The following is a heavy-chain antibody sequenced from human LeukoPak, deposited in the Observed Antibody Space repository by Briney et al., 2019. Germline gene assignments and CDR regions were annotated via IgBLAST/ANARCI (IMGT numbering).Heavy chain of an antibody. D-gene: IGHD6-6*01. CDR1: GYSLSSGYY. CDR3: ARGVAARPFYFYYYMDV. Sequence: PSETLSLTCTVSGYSLSSGYYWGWIRQPPGKGLEWIGSIYHSGSTYYNPSLKSRVTISVDTSKNQFSLKLSSVTAADTAVYYCARGVAARPFYFYYYMDVWDTGTTVTVSS. V-gene: IGHV4-38-2*02. CDR2: IYHSGST. J-gene: IGHJ6*03.